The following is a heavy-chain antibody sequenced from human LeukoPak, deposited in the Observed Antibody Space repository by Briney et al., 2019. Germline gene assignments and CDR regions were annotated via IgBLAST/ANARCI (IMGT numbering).Heavy chain of an antibody. J-gene: IGHJ5*02. D-gene: IGHD2-15*01. Sequence: GGSLRLSCAASGFTFSSYSMNWVRQAPGKGLEWVSSISTSSIYIYYADSVKGRFTISRDNAKNSLYLQMNNLRAEDTALYYCARDATYCAGGSCSRFDPWGQGTLVTVSS. V-gene: IGHV3-21*01. CDR1: GFTFSSYS. CDR2: ISTSSIYI. CDR3: ARDATYCAGGSCSRFDP.